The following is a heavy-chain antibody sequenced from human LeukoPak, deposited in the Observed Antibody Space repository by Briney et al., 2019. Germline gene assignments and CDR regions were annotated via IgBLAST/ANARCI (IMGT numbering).Heavy chain of an antibody. CDR2: ISERAAT. V-gene: IGHV3-23*01. CDR1: GITLSNYA. CDR3: AKRGIVIRGVLIIGFHKEAYYFDY. Sequence: RGSLRLFCVVSGITLSNYAMTWVRQAPGKELEWVSRISERAATNYADSVKGRFTISRDNSMNTLYLQMNSLRAEDTAVYFCAKRGIVIRGVLIIGFHKEAYYFDYWGQGILVTVSS. D-gene: IGHD3-10*01. J-gene: IGHJ4*02.